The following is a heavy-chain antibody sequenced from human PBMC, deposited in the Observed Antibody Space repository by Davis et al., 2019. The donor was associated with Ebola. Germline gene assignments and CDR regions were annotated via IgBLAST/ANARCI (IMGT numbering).Heavy chain of an antibody. CDR2: ISGSGGST. J-gene: IGHJ6*04. CDR1: GFTFSSYA. D-gene: IGHD2-15*01. V-gene: IGHV3-23*01. Sequence: PGGSLRLSCAASGFTFSSYAMSWVRQAPGKGLEWVSAISGSGGSTYYADSVKGRFTISRDNSKNTLYLQMNSLRAEDTAVYYCAKGGVGAYYYGMDVWGKGTTVTVSS. CDR3: AKGGVGAYYYGMDV.